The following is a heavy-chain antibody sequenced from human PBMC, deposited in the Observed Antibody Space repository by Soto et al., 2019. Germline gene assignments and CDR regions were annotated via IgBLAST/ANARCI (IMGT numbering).Heavy chain of an antibody. CDR1: VFNFSSYP. D-gene: IGHD3-16*01. J-gene: IGHJ4*02. V-gene: IGHV3-23*01. CDR2: ISGSGGST. Sequence: PGGSLRLSCAAPVFNFSSYPMFWLREAPGKGQEWVSAISGSGGSTYYADSVKGRFTISRDNSRNTLYLQMNSLRAEDTAVYYGAKGNRALSLVFDYWGQGTLVTVSS. CDR3: AKGNRALSLVFDY.